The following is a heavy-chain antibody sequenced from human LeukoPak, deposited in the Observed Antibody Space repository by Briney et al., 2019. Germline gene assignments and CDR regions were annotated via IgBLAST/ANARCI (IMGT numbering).Heavy chain of an antibody. V-gene: IGHV3-7*01. Sequence: GGSLRLSCAASGFTFSSYWMSWVRQAPGKGLEWVANIKQDGSENYYVDSVKGRFTISRDNAKNSLYLQMNSLRAEDTAVYYCARGQGIAAAGTFYWGQGTLVTVSS. CDR2: IKQDGSEN. D-gene: IGHD6-13*01. CDR1: GFTFSSYW. CDR3: ARGQGIAAAGTFY. J-gene: IGHJ4*02.